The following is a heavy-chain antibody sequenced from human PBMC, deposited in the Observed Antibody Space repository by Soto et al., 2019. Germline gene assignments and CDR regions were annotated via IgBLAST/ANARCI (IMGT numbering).Heavy chain of an antibody. J-gene: IGHJ4*02. CDR2: ISSSGSTI. V-gene: IGHV3-48*03. Sequence: EAQLVESGGGLVQPGGSLRLSCAAFGFTFSAYEMNWVRQAPGKGLEWVSYISSSGSTIHYADSVKGRFTISRDNAKNSLYLQMNSLRAEDTAVYYCARDSSTSSQFDYWGQGTLVPVSS. D-gene: IGHD2-2*01. CDR1: GFTFSAYE. CDR3: ARDSSTSSQFDY.